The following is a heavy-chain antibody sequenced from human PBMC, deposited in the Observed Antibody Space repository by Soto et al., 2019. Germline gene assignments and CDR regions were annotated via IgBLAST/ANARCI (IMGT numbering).Heavy chain of an antibody. CDR1: GFTFSSYA. CDR2: ISSNGGST. J-gene: IGHJ3*02. D-gene: IGHD6-19*01. Sequence: LRRSCAASGFTFSSYAKHWVRQAPGKGLEYVSAISSNGGSTYYADSVKGRFTISRDNTKNTLYLQMSSLRAEDTAVYYCVKETWVYSSGWYEYSGIAFDIWGQGTMVTVSS. V-gene: IGHV3-64D*06. CDR3: VKETWVYSSGWYEYSGIAFDI.